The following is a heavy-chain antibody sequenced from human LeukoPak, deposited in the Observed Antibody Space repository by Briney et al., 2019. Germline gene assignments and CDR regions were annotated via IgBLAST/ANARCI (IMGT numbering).Heavy chain of an antibody. J-gene: IGHJ4*02. CDR1: GFIFSSYE. Sequence: GGSLRLSCAASGFIFSSYEMNWVRQAPGKGLEWVSVIYSGGNTYYADSVKGRFTISRDNSKNTLYLQMNSLRAEDTAVYYCARGGTVVTHDYWGQGTLVTVSS. CDR2: IYSGGNT. D-gene: IGHD4-23*01. V-gene: IGHV3-53*01. CDR3: ARGGTVVTHDY.